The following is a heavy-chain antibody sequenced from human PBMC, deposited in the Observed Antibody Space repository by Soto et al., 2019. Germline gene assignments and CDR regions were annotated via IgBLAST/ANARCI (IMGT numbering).Heavy chain of an antibody. CDR3: ARGDGDYYDGNGYLGRH. CDR1: GFTFSNYA. Sequence: HPGGSLRLSCAASGFTFSNYAVTWVRQAPGKGLVWVSRINSDGSRTSYADSAKGRFTISRDNAKNTVYLQMNSLRAEDTAVYYCARGDGDYYDGNGYLGRHWGQGTLVTVSS. V-gene: IGHV3-74*01. D-gene: IGHD3-22*01. J-gene: IGHJ4*02. CDR2: INSDGSRT.